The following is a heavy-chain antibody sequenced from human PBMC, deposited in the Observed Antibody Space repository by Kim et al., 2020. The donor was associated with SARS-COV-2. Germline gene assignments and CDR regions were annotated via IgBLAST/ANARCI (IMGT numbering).Heavy chain of an antibody. CDR2: IGTAGDT. D-gene: IGHD6-13*01. CDR1: GFTFSSYD. J-gene: IGHJ6*02. V-gene: IGHV3-13*04. CDR3: ARDLAAAIGSHYGGYYGMDV. Sequence: GGSLRLSCAASGFTFSSYDMHWVRQATGKGLEWVSAIGTAGDTYYPGSVKGRFTISRENAKNSLYLQMNSLRAGDTAVYYCARDLAAAIGSHYGGYYGMDVWGQGTTVTVSS.